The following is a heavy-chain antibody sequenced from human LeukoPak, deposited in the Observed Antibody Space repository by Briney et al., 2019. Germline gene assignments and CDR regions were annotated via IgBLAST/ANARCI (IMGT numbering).Heavy chain of an antibody. CDR2: ISGSGANT. Sequence: PGGSLRLSCAAPGFTFSTYAMSWVRQAPGKGLEWVSAISGSGANTYYADSVKGRFTVSRDNSKNTLYLKMNSLRAEDTAVYYCAKDRIAVPGTDRFEYFDYWGQGTLVTVSS. CDR3: AKDRIAVPGTDRFEYFDY. D-gene: IGHD6-19*01. V-gene: IGHV3-23*01. CDR1: GFTFSTYA. J-gene: IGHJ4*02.